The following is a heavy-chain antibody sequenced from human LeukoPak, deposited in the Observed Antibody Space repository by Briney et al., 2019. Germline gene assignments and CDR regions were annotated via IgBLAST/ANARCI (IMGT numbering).Heavy chain of an antibody. V-gene: IGHV5-10-1*01. CDR3: AGLYGGNDWYYFDY. Sequence: GESLKISCKGSGYSFTSYWISWVRQMPGKGLEWMGRIDPSDSCTNYSPSFQGHVTISADKSISTAYLQWSSLKASDTAMYYCAGLYGGNDWYYFDYWGQGTLVTVSS. CDR2: IDPSDSCT. J-gene: IGHJ4*02. D-gene: IGHD4-23*01. CDR1: GYSFTSYW.